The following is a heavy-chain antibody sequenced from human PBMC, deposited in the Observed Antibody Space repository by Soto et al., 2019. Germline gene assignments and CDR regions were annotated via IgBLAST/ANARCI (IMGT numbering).Heavy chain of an antibody. CDR1: GYSFPNYW. D-gene: IGHD2-2*01. J-gene: IGHJ5*02. V-gene: IGHV5-51*01. CDR3: PRHQICSTTICQNWFAT. CDR2: IYPRLSDT. Sequence: GESLKISCKASGYSFPNYWIGWVRQMPGKGPEWMGSIYPRLSDTRYSPSFQGQVTISVDKSINTAYLQWSSLKASDTAMYYCPRHQICSTTICQNWFATWGQGTLVTVSS.